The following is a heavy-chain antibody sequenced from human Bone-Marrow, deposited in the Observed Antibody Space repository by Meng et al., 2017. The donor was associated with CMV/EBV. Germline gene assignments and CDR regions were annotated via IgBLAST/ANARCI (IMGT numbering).Heavy chain of an antibody. V-gene: IGHV4-39*06. Sequence: SETLSLTCTVSGASISSSSYFWDWIRQSPGKGLEWIGSLSYGGSIYYNSSLKSRVAISVDMSKNQITLRLRSVTAADTAGYYCGKIFPGDYYKYTMDVWGQGTTVTVSS. J-gene: IGHJ6*02. CDR2: LSYGGSI. CDR1: GASISSSSYF. D-gene: IGHD3-3*01. CDR3: GKIFPGDYYKYTMDV.